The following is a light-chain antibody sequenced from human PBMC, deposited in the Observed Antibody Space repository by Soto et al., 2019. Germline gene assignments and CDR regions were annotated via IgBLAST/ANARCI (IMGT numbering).Light chain of an antibody. Sequence: QSVLTQPASVSGSPGQSITISCTGTSSAVGDYNYVSWYQQHPGKAPKLMIYEVSNRPSGVSNRFSGPKSGNTASLTISGLQAEDEADYYCSSYTSSSTYVFGTGTKVTVL. V-gene: IGLV2-14*01. CDR2: EVS. J-gene: IGLJ1*01. CDR3: SSYTSSSTYV. CDR1: SSAVGDYNY.